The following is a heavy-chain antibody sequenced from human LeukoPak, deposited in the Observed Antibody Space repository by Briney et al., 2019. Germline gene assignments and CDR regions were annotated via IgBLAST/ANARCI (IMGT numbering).Heavy chain of an antibody. CDR1: GYSISSGYY. CDR2: IYYSGST. J-gene: IGHJ4*02. D-gene: IGHD3-22*01. CDR3: ARVVSGYYDSSGYYNDY. Sequence: SETLSLTCTVSGYSISSGYYWGWIRQPPGKGLEWIGSIYYSGSTYYNPSLKSRVTISVDTSKNQFSLKLSSVTAADTAVYYCARVVSGYYDSSGYYNDYWGQGTLVTVSS. V-gene: IGHV4-38-2*02.